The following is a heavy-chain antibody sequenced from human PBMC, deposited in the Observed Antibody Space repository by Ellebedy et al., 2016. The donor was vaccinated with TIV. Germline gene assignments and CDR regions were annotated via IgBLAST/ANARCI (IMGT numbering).Heavy chain of an antibody. CDR1: GFTFSSYW. J-gene: IGHJ4*02. Sequence: GGSLRLSXAASGFTFSSYWMHWVRQAPGKGLVWVSRISSEGSTTTYADSARGRFTISRDNAKNTLYLQMNSLRAEDTAVYYCARDKVVGATYLDYWGQGTLVTVSS. CDR2: ISSEGSTT. V-gene: IGHV3-74*03. CDR3: ARDKVVGATYLDY. D-gene: IGHD1-26*01.